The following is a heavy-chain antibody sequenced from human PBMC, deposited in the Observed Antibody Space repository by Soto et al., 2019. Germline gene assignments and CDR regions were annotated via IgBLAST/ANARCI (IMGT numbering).Heavy chain of an antibody. Sequence: SETLSLTCAVYGGSFSGYYWSWIRQPPGKGLEWIGEINHSGSTNYNPSLKSRVTISVNTSKNQFSLKLSSVTAADTAVYYCARGDTNITIFGVVTDFYYFDYWGQGTLVTVSS. V-gene: IGHV4-34*01. CDR1: GGSFSGYY. CDR2: INHSGST. CDR3: ARGDTNITIFGVVTDFYYFDY. D-gene: IGHD3-3*01. J-gene: IGHJ4*02.